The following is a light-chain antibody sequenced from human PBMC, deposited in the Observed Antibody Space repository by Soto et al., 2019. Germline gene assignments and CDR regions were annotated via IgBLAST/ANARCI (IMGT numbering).Light chain of an antibody. CDR3: QQYQSYSH. J-gene: IGKJ1*01. CDR2: KAS. CDR1: QSMSSW. Sequence: DIQMTQSPSTLSASVGDKVTITCRASQSMSSWLAWYQQKPGKAPHLLIYKASILESGVPSRFSGSGSGTEFTLTISSLQPDDFATYYCQQYQSYSHFGQGTKVEIK. V-gene: IGKV1-5*03.